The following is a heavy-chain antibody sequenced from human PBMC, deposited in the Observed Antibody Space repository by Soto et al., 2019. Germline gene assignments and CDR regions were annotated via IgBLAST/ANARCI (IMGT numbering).Heavy chain of an antibody. D-gene: IGHD1-26*01. CDR1: GYSFSDYF. Sequence: QVQLVQSGAEVKKSGASVKVSCKPSGYSFSDYFIQWVRQAPGQGLECVAWINPKTAATNYAKKFQGRVSLTWDTSSTTAYMELTRMIPDDTAVYYCARIKWGLNYYNGMDVWGQGTTVIVSS. J-gene: IGHJ6*02. V-gene: IGHV1-2*02. CDR3: ARIKWGLNYYNGMDV. CDR2: INPKTAAT.